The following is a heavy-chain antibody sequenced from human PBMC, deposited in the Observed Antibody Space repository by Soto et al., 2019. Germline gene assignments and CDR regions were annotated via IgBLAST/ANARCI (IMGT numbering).Heavy chain of an antibody. Sequence: VGSLRLSCAASGFTFSTYWMSWVRQAPGKGLEWVANIKQDGSEKYYVDSVKGRFTISRDNAKNSLYLQMNSLRAEDTAVYYCARDHYYGSESYYNYWGQGARVTVSS. J-gene: IGHJ4*02. CDR1: GFTFSTYW. V-gene: IGHV3-7*01. CDR2: IKQDGSEK. D-gene: IGHD3-10*01. CDR3: ARDHYYGSESYYNY.